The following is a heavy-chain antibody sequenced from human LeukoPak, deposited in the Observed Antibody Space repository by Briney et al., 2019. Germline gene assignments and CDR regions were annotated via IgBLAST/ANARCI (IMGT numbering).Heavy chain of an antibody. D-gene: IGHD1-26*01. CDR2: IYYSGST. Sequence: PSETLSLTCTVSGGSISSYYWSWIRQPPGKGLEWIGYIYYSGSTNYNPSLKSRVTISVDTSKNQFSLKLSSVTAADTAVYYCARGSGSYSRDDAFDIWGQGTMVTVSS. CDR1: GGSISSYY. CDR3: ARGSGSYSRDDAFDI. J-gene: IGHJ3*02. V-gene: IGHV4-59*01.